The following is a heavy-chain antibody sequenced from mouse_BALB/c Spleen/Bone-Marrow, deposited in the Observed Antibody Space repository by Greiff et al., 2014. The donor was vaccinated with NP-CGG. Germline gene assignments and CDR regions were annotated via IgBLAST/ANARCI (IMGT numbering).Heavy chain of an antibody. V-gene: IGHV14-3*02. Sequence: EVQVVESGAELVKPGASVKLSCTASGFTIKDTYMHWVKQRPEQGLEWIGRIDPANGNTKYDPKFQGKATITADTSSNTAYLQLSSLTSEDTAFYYCADYVYGYYFDYWGQGTTLTVSS. D-gene: IGHD2-2*01. CDR2: IDPANGNT. CDR3: ADYVYGYYFDY. J-gene: IGHJ2*01. CDR1: GFTIKDTY.